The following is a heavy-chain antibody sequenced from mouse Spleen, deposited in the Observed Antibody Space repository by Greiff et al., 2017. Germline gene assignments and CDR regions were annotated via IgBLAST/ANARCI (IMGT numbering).Heavy chain of an antibody. CDR2: IDPSDSYT. CDR3: ARGGGRQLRVGYAMDY. CDR1: GYTFTSYW. J-gene: IGHJ4*01. Sequence: QVQLQQPGAELVKPGASVKLSCKASGYTFTSYWMQWVKQRPGQGLEWIGEIDPSDSYTNYNQKFKGKATLTVDTSSSTAYMQLSSLTSEDSAVYYCARGGGRQLRVGYAMDYWGQGTSVTVSS. D-gene: IGHD3-2*02. V-gene: IGHV1-50*01.